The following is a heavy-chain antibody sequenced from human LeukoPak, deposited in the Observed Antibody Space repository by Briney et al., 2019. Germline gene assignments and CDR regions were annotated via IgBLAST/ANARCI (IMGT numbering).Heavy chain of an antibody. CDR3: AKASGGKYYDSSGSDVLRPPIDY. CDR2: ISGSGGCT. J-gene: IGHJ4*02. CDR1: GFTFSSYA. V-gene: IGHV3-23*01. Sequence: HPGGSLRLSCAASGFTFSSYAMSWVRQAPGKGLKWVSAISGSGGCTYYADSVKGRFTISRDNSKNTLYLQMNSLRAEDTAVYYCAKASGGKYYDSSGSDVLRPPIDYWGQGTLVTVSS. D-gene: IGHD3-22*01.